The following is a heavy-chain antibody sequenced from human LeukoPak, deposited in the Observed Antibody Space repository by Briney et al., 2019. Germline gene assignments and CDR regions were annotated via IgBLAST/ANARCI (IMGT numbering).Heavy chain of an antibody. D-gene: IGHD2-2*02. CDR3: AKDRVVPAAIPPSALDI. V-gene: IGHV3-23*01. Sequence: GGSLRLSCAASGFTFSSYAMSWVRQAPGKGLEWVSAISGSGGSTYYADSVKGRFTISRDNSENTLYLQMNSLRAEDTAVYYCAKDRVVPAAIPPSALDIWGQGTMVTVSS. CDR2: ISGSGGST. J-gene: IGHJ3*02. CDR1: GFTFSSYA.